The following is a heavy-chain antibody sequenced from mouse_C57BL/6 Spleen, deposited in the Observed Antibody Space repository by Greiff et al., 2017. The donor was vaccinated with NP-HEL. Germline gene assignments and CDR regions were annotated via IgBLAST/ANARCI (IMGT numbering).Heavy chain of an antibody. CDR3: VRFPYYDYDEEYFDV. Sequence: EVQGVESGGGLVQPKGSLKLSCAASGFTFNTYAMHWVRQAPGKGLEWVARIRSKSSNYATYYADSVKDRFTISRDDSQSMLYLQMNNLKTEDTAMYYCVRFPYYDYDEEYFDVWGTGTTVTVSS. CDR1: GFTFNTYA. CDR2: IRSKSSNYAT. J-gene: IGHJ1*03. V-gene: IGHV10-3*01. D-gene: IGHD2-4*01.